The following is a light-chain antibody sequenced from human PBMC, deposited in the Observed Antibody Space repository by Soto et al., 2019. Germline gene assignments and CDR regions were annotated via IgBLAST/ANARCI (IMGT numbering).Light chain of an antibody. Sequence: QSALTQPASVSGSPGQSITISCTGSSSDVGGYNYVSWYQHHPGKAPKLMIYEVSNRPSGVSNRFSGSKSDNTASLTISGLQSEDEADYYCSSYTSISTVVFGGGTKLTVL. J-gene: IGLJ3*02. V-gene: IGLV2-14*01. CDR1: SSDVGGYNY. CDR3: SSYTSISTVV. CDR2: EVS.